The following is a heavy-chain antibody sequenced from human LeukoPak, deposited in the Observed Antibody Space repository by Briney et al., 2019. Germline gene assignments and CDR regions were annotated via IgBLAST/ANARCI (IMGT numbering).Heavy chain of an antibody. CDR3: AKDQETGGSCPTDY. Sequence: GGSLRLSCAASGFTFSSYAMSWVRQAPGKGLEWVSAISGSGGSTYYADSVKGWFTISRDNSKNTLYLQMNSLRAEDTAVYYCAKDQETGGSCPTDYWGQGTLVTVSS. CDR2: ISGSGGST. J-gene: IGHJ4*02. V-gene: IGHV3-23*01. D-gene: IGHD2-15*01. CDR1: GFTFSSYA.